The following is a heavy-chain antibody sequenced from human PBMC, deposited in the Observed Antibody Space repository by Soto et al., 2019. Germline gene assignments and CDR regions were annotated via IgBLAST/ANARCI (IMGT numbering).Heavy chain of an antibody. D-gene: IGHD3-3*01. CDR2: IWYDGSNK. V-gene: IGHV3-33*01. CDR3: ARATYYDHTHAFDI. J-gene: IGHJ3*02. CDR1: GFTFSSYG. Sequence: GGSLRLSCAASGFTFSSYGMHWVRQAPGKGLEWVAVIWYDGSNKYYADSVKGRFTISRDNSKNTLYLQMNSLRAEDTAVYYCARATYYDHTHAFDIWGQGTMVTVSS.